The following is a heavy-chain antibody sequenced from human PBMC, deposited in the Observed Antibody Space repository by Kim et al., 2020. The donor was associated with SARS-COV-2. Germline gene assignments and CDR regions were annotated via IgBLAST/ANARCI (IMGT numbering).Heavy chain of an antibody. CDR3: ARDGLAVVVIAIPGWYMDV. Sequence: GGSLRLSCAASGFTFSSYAMHWVRQAPGKGLEWVAVISYDGSNKYYADSVKGRFTISRDNSKNTLYLQMNSLRAEDTAVYYCARDGLAVVVIAIPGWYMDVWGKGTTVTVSS. CDR1: GFTFSSYA. J-gene: IGHJ6*03. V-gene: IGHV3-30-3*01. D-gene: IGHD2-21*01. CDR2: ISYDGSNK.